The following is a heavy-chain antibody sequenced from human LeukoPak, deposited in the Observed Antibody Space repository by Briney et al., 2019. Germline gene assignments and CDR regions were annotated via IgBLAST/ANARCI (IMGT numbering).Heavy chain of an antibody. V-gene: IGHV1-8*01. CDR2: MNPNSGNT. Sequence: ASVKVSCKASGYTFTSYDINWVRQATGQGLEWMGWMNPNSGNTGYAQKFQGRVTMTRNISISTAYMELSSLRSEDTAVYYCARSKAWEPYMDVWGKGTTVTVSS. CDR3: ARSKAWEPYMDV. D-gene: IGHD1-26*01. J-gene: IGHJ6*03. CDR1: GYTFTSYD.